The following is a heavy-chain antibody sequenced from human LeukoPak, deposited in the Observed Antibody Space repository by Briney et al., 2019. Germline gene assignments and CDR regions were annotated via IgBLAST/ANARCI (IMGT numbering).Heavy chain of an antibody. V-gene: IGHV4-39*01. CDR1: GGSISSSSYY. CDR2: IYYSGST. J-gene: IGHJ4*02. Sequence: SETLSLTCTVSGGSISSSSYYWGSIRQPPGKGLEWIGSIYYSGSTYYNPSLKSRVTISVDTSKNQFSLKLSSVTAADTAVYYCARQPITMIVVVITLFDYWGQGTLVTVSS. D-gene: IGHD3-22*01. CDR3: ARQPITMIVVVITLFDY.